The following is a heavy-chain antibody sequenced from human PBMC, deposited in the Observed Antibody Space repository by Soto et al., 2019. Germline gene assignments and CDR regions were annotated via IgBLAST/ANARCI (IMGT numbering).Heavy chain of an antibody. J-gene: IGHJ4*02. V-gene: IGHV1-18*01. CDR3: ARAQITIFGVGYYFDY. D-gene: IGHD3-3*01. CDR1: GYTFTSYG. Sequence: ASVTVSCKASGYTFTSYGISWVRQAPGQGLEWMGLISAYNGNTNYAQKLQGRVTMTTDTSKSTAYMELRSLRSDDTAVYYCARAQITIFGVGYYFDYWGQGTLVTVSS. CDR2: ISAYNGNT.